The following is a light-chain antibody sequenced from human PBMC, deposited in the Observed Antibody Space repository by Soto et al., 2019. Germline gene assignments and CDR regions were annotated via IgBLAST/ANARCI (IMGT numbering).Light chain of an antibody. CDR3: QQYCPPAIT. J-gene: IGKJ5*01. Sequence: EIVLTQSPGTLSLSPGERATLSCRASQSVCDNFLAWFQQKPGQAPRLLMYGVSTRATGVPDRFSGSGSGTDFTRTISSLEPEDFGIYYCQQYCPPAITFGQGTRLDNK. CDR1: QSVCDNF. V-gene: IGKV3-20*01. CDR2: GVS.